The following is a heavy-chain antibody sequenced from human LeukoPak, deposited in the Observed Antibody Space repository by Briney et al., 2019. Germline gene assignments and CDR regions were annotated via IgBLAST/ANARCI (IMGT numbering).Heavy chain of an antibody. J-gene: IGHJ4*02. CDR3: ARVRLYSSGWYAEIDY. Sequence: GGTLRLSCAASGFTFSSYYMNWVRQAPGKGLEWISYISSSGSTIYYADSVKGRFTISRDNAKNSLYRQMNSLRAEDTAVYYCARVRLYSSGWYAEIDYWGEGTLVTVSS. CDR1: GFTFSSYY. V-gene: IGHV3-48*03. CDR2: ISSSGSTI. D-gene: IGHD6-19*01.